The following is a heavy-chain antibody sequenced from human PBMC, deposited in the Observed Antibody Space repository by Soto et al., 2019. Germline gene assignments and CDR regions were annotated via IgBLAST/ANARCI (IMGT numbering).Heavy chain of an antibody. Sequence: GGSLSHSCVSAGFTFTANAGDWVRTAPGKGLEWVSFISGDDGSGNYADSVKGRFTISRDNSKNTLYLQMNSLRAEDTAIYHCVKGVYSSGSDFFDYWGQGTPVNVSS. CDR1: GFTFTANA. V-gene: IGHV3-23*01. J-gene: IGHJ4*02. CDR2: ISGDDGSG. D-gene: IGHD5-18*01. CDR3: VKGVYSSGSDFFDY.